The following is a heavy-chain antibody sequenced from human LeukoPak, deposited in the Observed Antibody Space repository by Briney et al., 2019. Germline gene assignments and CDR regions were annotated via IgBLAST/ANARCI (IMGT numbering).Heavy chain of an antibody. CDR2: IGSSGTTI. V-gene: IGHV3-48*03. CDR1: GFPFSVYE. D-gene: IGHD6-19*01. CDR3: ALLAVASDFDY. J-gene: IGHJ4*02. Sequence: GGSLRLSCAVSGFPFSVYEMNWVRQAPGKGLEWVSNIGSSGTTIYYAGSVRGRFSISRDNAKSSLYLQMNSLRVEDTAVYYCALLAVASDFDYWGQGALVTVSS.